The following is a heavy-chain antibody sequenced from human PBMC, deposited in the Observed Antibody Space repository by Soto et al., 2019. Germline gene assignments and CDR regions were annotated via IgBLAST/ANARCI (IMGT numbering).Heavy chain of an antibody. CDR2: IWYDGSNK. CDR1: GFTFRSYG. J-gene: IGHJ4*02. CDR3: ARDEYSYGSYYFDY. D-gene: IGHD5-18*01. Sequence: GGSLRLSCAASGFTFRSYGMHWVRQAPGKGLEWVAVIWYDGSNKYYADSVKGRFTISRDNSKNTLYLQMNSLRAEDTAVYYCARDEYSYGSYYFDYWGQGTLVTVSS. V-gene: IGHV3-33*01.